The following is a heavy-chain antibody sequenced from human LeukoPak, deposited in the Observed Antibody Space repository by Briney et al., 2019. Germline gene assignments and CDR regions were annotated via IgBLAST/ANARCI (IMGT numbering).Heavy chain of an antibody. V-gene: IGHV1-2*02. D-gene: IGHD3-10*01. J-gene: IGHJ4*02. Sequence: ASVKASCKASGYTFTGYYMHWVRQAPGQGLEWMGWINPNSGGTNYAQKFQGRVTMTRDTSISTAYMELSRLRSDDTAVYYCARVATMVRGVIDFDYWGQGTLVTVSS. CDR1: GYTFTGYY. CDR2: INPNSGGT. CDR3: ARVATMVRGVIDFDY.